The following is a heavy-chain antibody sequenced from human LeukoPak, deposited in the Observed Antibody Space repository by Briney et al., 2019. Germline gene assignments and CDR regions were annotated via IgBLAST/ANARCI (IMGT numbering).Heavy chain of an antibody. V-gene: IGHV3-33*06. J-gene: IGHJ6*03. D-gene: IGHD3-10*01. CDR3: AKGGGHYYYYMDV. CDR2: TWYDGSDK. CDR1: GFTFSSYG. Sequence: PGGSLRLSCAASGFTFSSYGMHWVRQAPGKGLEWVAVTWYDGSDKYYADSVKGRFTISRDNSKNTLYLQMNSLRAEDTAVYYCAKGGGHYYYYMDVWGKGTTVTVSS.